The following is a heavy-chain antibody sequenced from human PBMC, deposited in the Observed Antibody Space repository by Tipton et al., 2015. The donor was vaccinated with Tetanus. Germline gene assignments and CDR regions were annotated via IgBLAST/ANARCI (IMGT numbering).Heavy chain of an antibody. CDR1: GGSISSGGYY. Sequence: TLSLTCTVSGGSISSGGYYWSWIRQPPGKGLEWIGYIYYSGSTYYNPSLKSRVTISVDTAKNQFSLKLSSVTAADTAVYYCARGPMRVIVVVRPYAALDIWGQGTMFTVPS. V-gene: IGHV4-31*03. CDR3: ARGPMRVIVVVRPYAALDI. J-gene: IGHJ3*02. CDR2: IYYSGST. D-gene: IGHD3-22*01.